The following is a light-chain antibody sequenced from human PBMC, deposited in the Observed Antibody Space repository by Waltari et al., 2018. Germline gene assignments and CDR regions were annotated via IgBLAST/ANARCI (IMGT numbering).Light chain of an antibody. J-gene: IGKJ1*01. CDR1: QSISRY. CDR2: QSS. CDR3: QNHERLPAV. Sequence: EIMLTQSPDPLSLYPGERATLSCRASQSISRYLVWYQQKPGQAPRLLIYQSSIRATGIPDRFSGSGYGTDFSLTISKLEPEDFAVYYCQNHERLPAVFGQGTKVEIK. V-gene: IGKV3-20*01.